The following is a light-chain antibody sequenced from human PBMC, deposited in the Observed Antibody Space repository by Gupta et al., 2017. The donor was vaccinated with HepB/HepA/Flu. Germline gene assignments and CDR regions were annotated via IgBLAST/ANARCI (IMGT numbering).Light chain of an antibody. V-gene: IGKV3-20*01. CDR2: RSS. CDR1: QTVSSSY. J-gene: IGKJ1*01. Sequence: IVLTPSPDTLSLSPGDSSTLSCRASQTVSSSYLAWYQQKPGQAPRLLIYRSSSRANGVTDRFSGSGSGTDFTLTVSRLETEDFAVYYCQQYDGSLWTFGQGTKVEIK. CDR3: QQYDGSLWT.